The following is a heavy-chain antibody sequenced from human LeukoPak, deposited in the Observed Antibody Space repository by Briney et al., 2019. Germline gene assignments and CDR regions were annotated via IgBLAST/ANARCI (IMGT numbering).Heavy chain of an antibody. D-gene: IGHD5-12*01. V-gene: IGHV3-7*04. Sequence: GGSLRLSCAASGFTFSSYWMSWVRQAPGKGLEWGANIKEDGSAKYSVDSVKGRFTISRDNAKNTLYLQMNSLRAADTAVYYCARDSPGYGAYDLGWGQGTLVTVSS. CDR2: IKEDGSAK. J-gene: IGHJ4*02. CDR3: ARDSPGYGAYDLG. CDR1: GFTFSSYW.